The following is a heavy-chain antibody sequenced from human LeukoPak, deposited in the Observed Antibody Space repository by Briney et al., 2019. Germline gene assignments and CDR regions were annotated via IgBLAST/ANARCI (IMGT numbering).Heavy chain of an antibody. J-gene: IGHJ4*02. Sequence: AGGSLRLSRAPSGFTFSSYWMSWVRQAPGKGLEWVANIKQDGSEKYYVDSVKGRFTISRDNAKNSLYLQMNSLRAEDTAVYYCARDRVSSGQTFDYWGQGALVTAAS. D-gene: IGHD3-22*01. CDR1: GFTFSSYW. CDR2: IKQDGSEK. V-gene: IGHV3-7*01. CDR3: ARDRVSSGQTFDY.